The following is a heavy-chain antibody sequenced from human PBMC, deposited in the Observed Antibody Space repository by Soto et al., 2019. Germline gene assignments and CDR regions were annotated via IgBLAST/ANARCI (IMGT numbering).Heavy chain of an antibody. J-gene: IGHJ6*02. CDR1: GGTFSSYA. D-gene: IGHD2-15*01. V-gene: IGHV1-69*12. CDR2: IIPIFGTA. CDR3: AGTVVAATSDYYGMDV. Sequence: QVQLVQSGAEVKKPGSSVKVSCKASGGTFSSYAISWVRQAPGQGLEWMGGIIPIFGTANYAQKFQGRVTITAAESTGTDYMELSSLRSEDTAVYYCAGTVVAATSDYYGMDVWGQGTTVTVSS.